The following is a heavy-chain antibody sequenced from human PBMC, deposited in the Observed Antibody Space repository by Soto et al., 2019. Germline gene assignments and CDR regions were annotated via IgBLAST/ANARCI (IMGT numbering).Heavy chain of an antibody. CDR1: GFTLSSYD. V-gene: IGHV3-13*01. Sequence: EVQLVESGGGLLQAGGSLRLSCAASGFTLSSYDMHWVRQATGKGLEWVSVIGTAGHAYYAGSVKGRFTITRENAKNSLYLQMNSLRDEDTAVYYCARKGVAFDYWGQGALVTVSS. J-gene: IGHJ4*02. D-gene: IGHD3-3*01. CDR2: IGTAGHA. CDR3: ARKGVAFDY.